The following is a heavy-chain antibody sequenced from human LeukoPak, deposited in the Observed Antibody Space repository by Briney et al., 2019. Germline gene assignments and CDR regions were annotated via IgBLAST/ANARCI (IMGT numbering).Heavy chain of an antibody. V-gene: IGHV4-59*01. CDR3: ARGRAFDV. J-gene: IGHJ3*01. CDR1: GGFISGYS. CDR2: LDYGGST. Sequence: PETLSLTCTVSGGFISGYSWSWMRQPPGKGLEWIGCLDYGGSTNYNPSLKSRVTVSIDTSKNQFSLRLTSVTAADTAVYYCARGRAFDVWGQGTMVTVSS.